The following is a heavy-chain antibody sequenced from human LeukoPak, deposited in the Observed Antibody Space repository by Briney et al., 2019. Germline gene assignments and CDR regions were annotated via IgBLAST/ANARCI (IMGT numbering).Heavy chain of an antibody. CDR3: ARWAEAGGTTYFDY. CDR2: ISAYNGNT. V-gene: IGHV1-18*01. CDR1: GYTFTSYV. J-gene: IGHJ4*02. Sequence: AAVKVSCKASGYTFTSYVISWVRQAPGQGREWVGWISAYNGNTNYAQKLQGRVTMTTDTSTSTAYMGLRSLRSDDTAVYYCARWAEAGGTTYFDYWGQGTLVTVSS. D-gene: IGHD6-13*01.